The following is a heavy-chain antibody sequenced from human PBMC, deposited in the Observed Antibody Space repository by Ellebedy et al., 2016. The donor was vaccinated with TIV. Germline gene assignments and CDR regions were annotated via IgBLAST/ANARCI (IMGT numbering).Heavy chain of an antibody. D-gene: IGHD3-10*01. Sequence: GESLKISCAASGFTVGNNYMAWVRQAPGKGLEWVSVLYSDGSTFYADSVKGRFTISRDNSKNTLYLQMNSLRAEDTAVYYCARDQGWAYPGSTRFDYWGQGTLVTVSS. J-gene: IGHJ4*03. CDR3: ARDQGWAYPGSTRFDY. V-gene: IGHV3-53*01. CDR2: LYSDGST. CDR1: GFTVGNNY.